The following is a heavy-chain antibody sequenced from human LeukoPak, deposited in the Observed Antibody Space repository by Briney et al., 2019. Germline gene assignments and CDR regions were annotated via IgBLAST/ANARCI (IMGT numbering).Heavy chain of an antibody. CDR2: FYNSGST. CDR1: GDAISNSY. CDR3: AGRISGYQYYFDY. Sequence: SETLSLTCTVSGDAISNSYWSWIRQSPGKGLEWIGYFYNSGSTNYNPSLKSQVIISADASRNQFSLKLSSVTAADTAVYYCAGRISGYQYYFDYWGQGTLVTVSS. J-gene: IGHJ4*02. V-gene: IGHV4-4*08. D-gene: IGHD3-22*01.